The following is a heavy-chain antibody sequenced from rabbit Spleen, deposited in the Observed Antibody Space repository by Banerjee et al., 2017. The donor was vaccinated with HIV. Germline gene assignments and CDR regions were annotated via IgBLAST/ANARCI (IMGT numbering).Heavy chain of an antibody. Sequence: QQQLEESGGGLVKPGGPLTLTCTASGFSFSTDYYMCCVRQARGKVLECISCIYGGVIVSTSYATLANGRLTISKTSSTTVTMQMPRMTAADTAPYFCARGSATITMIITRFYFHFWGPGTLVTVS. V-gene: IGHV1S45*01. D-gene: IGHD2-1*01. CDR3: ARGSATITMIITRFYFHF. CDR2: IYGGVIVST. J-gene: IGHJ4*01. CDR1: GFSFSTDYY.